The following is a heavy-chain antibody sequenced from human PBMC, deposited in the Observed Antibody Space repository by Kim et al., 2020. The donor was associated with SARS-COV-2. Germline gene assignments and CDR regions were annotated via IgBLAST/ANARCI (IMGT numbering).Heavy chain of an antibody. CDR2: ISEDGGST. CDR1: GFNFGDYA. J-gene: IGHJ4*02. Sequence: GGSLRLSCAASGFNFGDYAMHWVRQAPGKGLEWVSLISEDGGSTYYADSVKGRFTISRDNSKNSLYLQMNSLRTEDTALYYCAKDLDVDTYYYGIIDYGGQSTLVTVSS. V-gene: IGHV3-43*02. CDR3: AKDLDVDTYYYGIIDY. D-gene: IGHD3-22*01.